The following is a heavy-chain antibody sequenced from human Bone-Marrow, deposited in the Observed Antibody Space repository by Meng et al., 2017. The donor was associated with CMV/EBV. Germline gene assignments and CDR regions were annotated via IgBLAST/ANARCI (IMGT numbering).Heavy chain of an antibody. V-gene: IGHV4-61*01. CDR1: GGSVSSGSYY. D-gene: IGHD3-16*01. Sequence: SETLSLTCTVSGGSVSSGSYYWSWIRQPPGKGLEWIGYIYYSGSTNYNPSLKSRVTISVDTSKNQFSLKLSSVTAADTAVYYCARDRLGQNFDYCGQGTLVTVSS. J-gene: IGHJ4*02. CDR3: ARDRLGQNFDY. CDR2: IYYSGST.